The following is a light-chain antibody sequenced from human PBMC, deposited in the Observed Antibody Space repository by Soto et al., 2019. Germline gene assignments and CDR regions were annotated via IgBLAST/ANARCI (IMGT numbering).Light chain of an antibody. V-gene: IGKV3-20*01. CDR3: QQYSLSPWT. CDR1: QTVSNNY. Sequence: DIVLTQSPGTLSLSPGERATLSCRASQTVSNNYLAWYQQRPGQAPRLLIYGASNRATGIPDRFIGSGSGTDFSLTIDRLEPVDLAMYHCQQYSLSPWTFGQGTKVQIK. J-gene: IGKJ1*01. CDR2: GAS.